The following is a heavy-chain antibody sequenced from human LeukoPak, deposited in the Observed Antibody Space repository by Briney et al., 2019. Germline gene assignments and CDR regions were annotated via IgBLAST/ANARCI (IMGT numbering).Heavy chain of an antibody. V-gene: IGHV4-59*01. Sequence: PSETLSLTCTVSGGXMRSYYWVWIRQPPGKGLEWIGYIYYSGSTDYNPSLKSRVTISVDTSKNQFSLKMSSVTAADTAVYYCARAPNGFGAFDIWGPGTMVTVSS. J-gene: IGHJ3*02. CDR1: GGXMRSYY. CDR3: ARAPNGFGAFDI. CDR2: IYYSGST. D-gene: IGHD2-8*01.